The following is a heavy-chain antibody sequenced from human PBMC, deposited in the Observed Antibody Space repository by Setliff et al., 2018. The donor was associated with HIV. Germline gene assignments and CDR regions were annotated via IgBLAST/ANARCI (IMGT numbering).Heavy chain of an antibody. CDR3: AKDGFVTTGLPYYYYYMDV. CDR1: GFTFSSYG. CDR2: ITLDGART. V-gene: IGHV3-NL1*01. Sequence: GGSLRLSCAASGFTFSSYGMHWVRQAPGKRLEGVSIITLDGARTYYEDSVKGRLTISRDNSKNTLYLQMNSLRAEDTAVYYCAKDGFVTTGLPYYYYYMDVWGKGTTVTVSS. D-gene: IGHD4-17*01. J-gene: IGHJ6*03.